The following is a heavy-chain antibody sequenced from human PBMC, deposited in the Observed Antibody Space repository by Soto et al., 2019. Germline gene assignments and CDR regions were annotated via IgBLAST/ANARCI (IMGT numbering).Heavy chain of an antibody. CDR3: AKRGLGYCSTTSCRGRWFDP. V-gene: IGHV3-23*01. J-gene: IGHJ5*02. CDR2: ISGSGDST. D-gene: IGHD2-2*01. Sequence: EVQLLESGGGLVQPGGSLRLSCAASGFTFSNYAMSWVRQAPGKGLEWVSAISGSGDSTYYADSVKGRFTISRDNSKNTLYLQMNSLRAEDTSVYHCAKRGLGYCSTTSCRGRWFDPWGQGTLVTVSS. CDR1: GFTFSNYA.